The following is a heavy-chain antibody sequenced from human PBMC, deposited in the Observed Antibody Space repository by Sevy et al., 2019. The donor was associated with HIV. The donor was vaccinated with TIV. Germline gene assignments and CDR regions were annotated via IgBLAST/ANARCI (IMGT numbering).Heavy chain of an antibody. CDR1: GYTLTQLS. Sequence: ASVKVSCKVSGYTLTQLSMHWVRQAPGKGLEWMGSFDPEDDEKIYAQKLQGRLTMTEDTSTDPAYMELSSLRSEDTAVYYCATTKDYYESSGDPFDYWGQGTLVTVSS. CDR2: FDPEDDEK. D-gene: IGHD3-22*01. V-gene: IGHV1-24*01. J-gene: IGHJ4*02. CDR3: ATTKDYYESSGDPFDY.